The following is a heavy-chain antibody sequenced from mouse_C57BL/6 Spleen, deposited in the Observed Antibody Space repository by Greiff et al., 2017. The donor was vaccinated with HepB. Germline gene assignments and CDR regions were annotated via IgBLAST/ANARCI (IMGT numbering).Heavy chain of an antibody. V-gene: IGHV1-15*01. Sequence: VQRVESGAELVRPGASVTLSCKASGYTFTDYEMHWVKQTPVHGLEWIGAIDPETGGTAYNQKFKGKAILTADKSSSTAYMELRSLTSEDSAVYYCTRDYDYDWYFDVWGTGTTVTVSS. J-gene: IGHJ1*03. CDR3: TRDYDYDWYFDV. D-gene: IGHD2-4*01. CDR1: GYTFTDYE. CDR2: IDPETGGT.